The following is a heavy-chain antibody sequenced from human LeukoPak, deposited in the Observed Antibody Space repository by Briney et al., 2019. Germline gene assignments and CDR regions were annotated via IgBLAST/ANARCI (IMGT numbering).Heavy chain of an antibody. J-gene: IGHJ6*02. V-gene: IGHV1-46*01. Sequence: ASVTVSCTASGYTFTNYYMHWVRQAPGQGLEWMGIINPSGGSTSHTQKFQGRVTLTTDTSTSTAYMELRSLRSDDTAVYYCARGPIVLMVYAIERGYYYYGMDVWGQGTTVTVSS. CDR2: INPSGGST. D-gene: IGHD2-8*01. CDR3: ARGPIVLMVYAIERGYYYYGMDV. CDR1: GYTFTNYY.